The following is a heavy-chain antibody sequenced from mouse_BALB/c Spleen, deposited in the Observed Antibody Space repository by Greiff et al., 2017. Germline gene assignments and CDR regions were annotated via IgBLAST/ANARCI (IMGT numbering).Heavy chain of an antibody. CDR3: ALGRGDYYAMDY. J-gene: IGHJ4*01. CDR1: GFNIKDTY. Sequence: VQLQQSGAELVKPGASVKLSCTASGFNIKDTYMHWVKQRPEQGLEWIGRIDPANGNTKYDPKFQGKATITADTSSNTAYLQLSSLTSEDTAVYYCALGRGDYYAMDYWGQGTSVTVSS. D-gene: IGHD4-1*01. V-gene: IGHV14-3*02. CDR2: IDPANGNT.